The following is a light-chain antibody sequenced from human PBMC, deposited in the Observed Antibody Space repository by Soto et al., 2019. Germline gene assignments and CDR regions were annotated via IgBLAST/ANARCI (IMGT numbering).Light chain of an antibody. V-gene: IGLV1-40*01. CDR3: QSYDSSLSGYV. Sequence: QSVLTQPPSVSGAPGQRVTISCTGSSYNIGAGYDVHWYQQLPGTAPKLLIYGNSNRPSGVPDRFSGCKSGTSASLAITGLQAEDEADYYCQSYDSSLSGYVFGPGTKLTVL. CDR2: GNS. J-gene: IGLJ1*01. CDR1: SYNIGAGYD.